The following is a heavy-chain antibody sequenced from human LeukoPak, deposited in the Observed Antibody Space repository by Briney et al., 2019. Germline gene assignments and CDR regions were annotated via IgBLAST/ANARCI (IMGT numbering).Heavy chain of an antibody. V-gene: IGHV1-18*01. Sequence: ASVKVSCKASGYTFTSYGISWVRQAPGQGLEWMGWISAYNGNTNYAQKLQGRVTMTTDTSTSTAYMELRSLRSDDTAVYYCARDKGRYGDYYYYYYMDVWGKGTTVTVSS. J-gene: IGHJ6*03. CDR1: GYTFTSYG. CDR3: ARDKGRYGDYYYYYYMDV. D-gene: IGHD4-17*01. CDR2: ISAYNGNT.